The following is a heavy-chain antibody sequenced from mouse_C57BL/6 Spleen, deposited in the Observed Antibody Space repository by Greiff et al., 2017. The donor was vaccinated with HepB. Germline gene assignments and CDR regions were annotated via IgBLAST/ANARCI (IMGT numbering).Heavy chain of an antibody. Sequence: EVKLVESEGGLVQPGSSMKLSCTASGFTFSDYYMAWVRQVPEKGLEWVANINYDGSSPYYLDSLKSRFIISRDNAKNILYLQMSSLKSEDTATYYCARDTYSNYFDYWGQGTTLTVSS. CDR3: ARDTYSNYFDY. J-gene: IGHJ2*01. V-gene: IGHV5-16*01. D-gene: IGHD2-5*01. CDR2: INYDGSSP. CDR1: GFTFSDYY.